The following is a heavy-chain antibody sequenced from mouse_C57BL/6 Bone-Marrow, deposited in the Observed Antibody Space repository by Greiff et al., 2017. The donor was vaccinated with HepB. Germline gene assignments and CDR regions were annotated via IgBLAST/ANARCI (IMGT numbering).Heavy chain of an antibody. D-gene: IGHD2-10*01. V-gene: IGHV2-2*01. CDR2: IWSGGST. CDR3: ARSPTRLDQEYFDV. CDR1: GFSLTSYG. J-gene: IGHJ1*03. Sequence: QVQLKESGPGLVQPSQSLSITCTASGFSLTSYGIHWVRQSPGKGLEWLGVIWSGGSTDYNAAFISRRSISKDNSKSQVFFKMNSLQADDTAIYYCARSPTRLDQEYFDVWGTGTTVTVSS.